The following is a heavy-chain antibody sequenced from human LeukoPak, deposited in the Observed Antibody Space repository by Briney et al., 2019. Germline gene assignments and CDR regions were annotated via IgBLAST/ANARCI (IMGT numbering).Heavy chain of an antibody. D-gene: IGHD3-16*01. Sequence: PGGSLRLSCAASGFTSSSYSMNWVRQAPGKGLEWVSAISGSGGSTYYADSVKGRFTISRDNSKNTLYLQMNSLRAEGTAVYYCAKTYYDYVWGSYVDYWGQGTLVTVSS. CDR1: GFTSSSYS. CDR2: ISGSGGST. V-gene: IGHV3-23*01. J-gene: IGHJ4*02. CDR3: AKTYYDYVWGSYVDY.